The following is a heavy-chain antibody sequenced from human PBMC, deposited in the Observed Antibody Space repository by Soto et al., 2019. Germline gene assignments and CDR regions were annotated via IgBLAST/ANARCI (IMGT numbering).Heavy chain of an antibody. V-gene: IGHV1-69*02. CDR2: INPILSMS. CDR1: GDTFTFYS. D-gene: IGHD3-10*01. Sequence: QVQLVQSGAEVKRPGSSVKVSCKASGDTFTFYSINWVRQAPGLGLELMGRINPILSMSNYAQRFQGRVTMTAEKSTSTAYMELSSLRSEETAIYYCASSYGSGYRAFDYWGQGALVTVSS. J-gene: IGHJ4*02. CDR3: ASSYGSGYRAFDY.